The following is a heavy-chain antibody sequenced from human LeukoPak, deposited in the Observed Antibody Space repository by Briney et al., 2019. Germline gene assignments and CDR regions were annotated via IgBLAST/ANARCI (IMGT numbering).Heavy chain of an antibody. CDR2: IYYSGST. Sequence: PSETLSLTCTVSGGSISSGGYYWSWIRQHPGKGLEWIGYIYYSGSTYYNPSLKSRVTLSIDRSNNQFSLKLNSVTAADTAVYYCARAGLRGDFDYWGQGTLVTVSS. D-gene: IGHD3-16*01. CDR3: ARAGLRGDFDY. V-gene: IGHV4-31*03. J-gene: IGHJ4*02. CDR1: GGSISSGGYY.